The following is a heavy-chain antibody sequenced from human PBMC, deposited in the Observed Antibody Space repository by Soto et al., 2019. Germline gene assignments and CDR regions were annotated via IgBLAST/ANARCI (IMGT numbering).Heavy chain of an antibody. V-gene: IGHV4-61*01. Sequence: QVQLQESGPGLVKPSETLSLTCTVSGGSVSSGSYYWSWIRQPPGKGLEWIGYIFYSGSTNYNPSLKSRVTISVDTSKKQFSLRLTSVNAADTAVYYCARGNYYDSSGYYPPYFQHWGQGTLVTVSS. D-gene: IGHD3-22*01. CDR2: IFYSGST. CDR1: GGSVSSGSYY. J-gene: IGHJ1*01. CDR3: ARGNYYDSSGYYPPYFQH.